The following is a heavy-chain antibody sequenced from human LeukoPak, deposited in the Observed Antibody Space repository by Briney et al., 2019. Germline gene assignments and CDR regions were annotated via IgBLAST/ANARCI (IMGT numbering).Heavy chain of an antibody. Sequence: ASVKVSCKASGYTFTSYGISWVRQAPGQGLEWMGWISAYNGNTNYAQKLQGRVTMTTDTSTSTAYTELRSLGSDDTAVYYCARAGVAAAAKGDYWGQGTLVTVSS. V-gene: IGHV1-18*01. CDR2: ISAYNGNT. CDR3: ARAGVAAAAKGDY. D-gene: IGHD6-13*01. CDR1: GYTFTSYG. J-gene: IGHJ4*02.